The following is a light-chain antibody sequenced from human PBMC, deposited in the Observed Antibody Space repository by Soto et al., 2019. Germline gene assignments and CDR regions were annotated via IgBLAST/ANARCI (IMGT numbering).Light chain of an antibody. CDR1: NIGTKG. V-gene: IGLV3-21*02. Sequence: SYELTQPPSVSVAPGQTATITCGGNNIGTKGVHWYQQRPGQAPVLVVYDDYDRPSGVPERFSGSNSGNTATLTISRVEAGDEADYYCQVWDSNRDDPWVFGGGTKLTVL. CDR3: QVWDSNRDDPWV. J-gene: IGLJ3*02. CDR2: DDY.